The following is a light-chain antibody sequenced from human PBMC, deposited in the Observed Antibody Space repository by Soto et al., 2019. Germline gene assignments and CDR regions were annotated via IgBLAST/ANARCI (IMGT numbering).Light chain of an antibody. V-gene: IGKV3-20*01. CDR2: GVS. CDR1: QSLSSRN. Sequence: VMSQSPATLSVSPGGRPTLSCRPSQSLSSRNLAWYQQKPGQAPRPLIYGVSSRATGIPDRFSGSGSGTDFSLTISRLEPEDFAVYYCQQYGGSPWTFGQGAKADI. CDR3: QQYGGSPWT. J-gene: IGKJ1*01.